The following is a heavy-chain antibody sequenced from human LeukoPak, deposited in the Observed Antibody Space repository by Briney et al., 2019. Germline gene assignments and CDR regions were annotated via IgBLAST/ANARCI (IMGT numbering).Heavy chain of an antibody. CDR1: GFTFSSYA. J-gene: IGHJ6*02. CDR2: INHSGST. CDR3: ARVSHRPYYYYSMDV. V-gene: IGHV4-34*01. Sequence: PGGSLRLSCAASGFTFSSYAMSWIRQPPGKGLEWIGEINHSGSTNYNPSLKSRVTISVDTSKNQFSLKLSSVAAADTAVYYCARVSHRPYYYYSMDVWGQGTTVTVSS. D-gene: IGHD1-14*01.